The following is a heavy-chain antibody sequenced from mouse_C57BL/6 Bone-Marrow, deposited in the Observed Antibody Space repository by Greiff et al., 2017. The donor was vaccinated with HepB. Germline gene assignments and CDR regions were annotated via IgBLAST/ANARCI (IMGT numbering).Heavy chain of an antibody. V-gene: IGHV1-54*01. CDR2: INPGSGGT. Sequence: VKVVESGAELVRPGTSVKVSCKASGYAFTNYLIEWVKQRPGQGLEWIGVINPGSGGTNYNEKFKGKATLTADKSSSTAYMQLSSLTSEDSAVYFCARETTVPYFDYWGQGTTLTVSS. CDR1: GYAFTNYL. CDR3: ARETTVPYFDY. J-gene: IGHJ2*01. D-gene: IGHD1-1*01.